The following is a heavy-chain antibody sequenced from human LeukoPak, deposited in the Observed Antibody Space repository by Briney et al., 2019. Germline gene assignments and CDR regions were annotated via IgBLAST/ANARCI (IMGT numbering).Heavy chain of an antibody. V-gene: IGHV3-30*01. J-gene: IGHJ3*02. CDR3: ARDSYYYDSSGYSHDAFDI. CDR1: GFTFSSYA. Sequence: GGSLRLSCAASGFTFSSYAMHWVRQAPGKGLEWVAVISYDGSNKYYADSVKGRFTISRDNSKNTLYLQMNSLRAEDTAVYYCARDSYYYDSSGYSHDAFDIWGHGTMVTVSS. D-gene: IGHD3-22*01. CDR2: ISYDGSNK.